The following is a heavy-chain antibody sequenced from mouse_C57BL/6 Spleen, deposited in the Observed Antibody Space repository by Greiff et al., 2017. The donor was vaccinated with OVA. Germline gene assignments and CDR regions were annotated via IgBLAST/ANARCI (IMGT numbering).Heavy chain of an antibody. J-gene: IGHJ3*01. CDR2: IWRGGST. D-gene: IGHD2-4*01. V-gene: IGHV2-5*01. Sequence: QVQLQQSGPGLVQPSQSLSITCTVSGFSLTSYGVHWVRQSPGTGLEWLGVIWRGGSTDYNAAFMSRLSITKYNSKSQVIVKMNSLQADDTAIYYCAKEGYDYPWFAYGGQGTLVTVSA. CDR3: AKEGYDYPWFAY. CDR1: GFSLTSYG.